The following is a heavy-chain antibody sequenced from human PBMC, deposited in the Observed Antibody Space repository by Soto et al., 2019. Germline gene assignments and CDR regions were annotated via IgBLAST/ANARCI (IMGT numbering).Heavy chain of an antibody. Sequence: GSLRLSCAASGFTFSSYGMHWVRQAPGKGLEWVAVIWYDGSNKYYADSVKGRFTISRDNSKNTLYLQMNSLRAEDTAVYYCAREPAAGIGFNWFDPWGQGTLVTVSS. V-gene: IGHV3-33*01. CDR3: AREPAAGIGFNWFDP. J-gene: IGHJ5*02. CDR1: GFTFSSYG. D-gene: IGHD6-13*01. CDR2: IWYDGSNK.